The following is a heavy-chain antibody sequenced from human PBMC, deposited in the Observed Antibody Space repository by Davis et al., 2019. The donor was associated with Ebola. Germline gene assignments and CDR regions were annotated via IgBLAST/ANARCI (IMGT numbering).Heavy chain of an antibody. Sequence: SETLSLTCSVSGGSITSSDYYWGWIRQSPGKGLEWIGTFYYSGTTFYNPSLKSRITVSVDPSKNQFSLKLSSVTAADTAVYYCARPAVAGFYYGLDVWGQGITVTVSS. CDR3: ARPAVAGFYYGLDV. CDR2: FYYSGTT. J-gene: IGHJ6*02. CDR1: GGSITSSDYY. V-gene: IGHV4-39*01. D-gene: IGHD6-19*01.